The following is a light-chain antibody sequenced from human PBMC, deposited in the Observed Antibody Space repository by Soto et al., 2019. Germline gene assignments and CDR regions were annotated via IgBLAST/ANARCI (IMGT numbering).Light chain of an antibody. CDR1: SSDVGSYNL. CDR3: CSYAGSSTYV. J-gene: IGLJ1*01. Sequence: QSALTQPASVSGSPGQSITISCTGTSSDVGSYNLVSWYQQHPGKAPKLMIYEVSKRPSGVSNRFSGSKSGNTASLTISGLQDEDEAGYSCCSYAGSSTYVFGTGTKVTVL. V-gene: IGLV2-23*02. CDR2: EVS.